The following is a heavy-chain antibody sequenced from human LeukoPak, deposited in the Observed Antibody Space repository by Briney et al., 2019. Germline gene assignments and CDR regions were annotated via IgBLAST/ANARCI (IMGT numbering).Heavy chain of an antibody. CDR2: IYFSGST. D-gene: IGHD6-13*01. Sequence: SETLSLTCTVSGGSISRSNSYWGWIRQPPGKGLEWIGSIYFSGSTYYNPSLKSRVTISVDTSKNQFSLKLSSVTAADTAVYYCAVYSSSWTLGYWGQGTLVTVSS. CDR1: GGSISRSNSY. CDR3: AVYSSSWTLGY. J-gene: IGHJ4*02. V-gene: IGHV4-39*07.